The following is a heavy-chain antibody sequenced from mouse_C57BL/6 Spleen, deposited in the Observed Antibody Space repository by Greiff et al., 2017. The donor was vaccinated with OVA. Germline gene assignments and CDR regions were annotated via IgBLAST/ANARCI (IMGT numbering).Heavy chain of an antibody. V-gene: IGHV1-15*01. CDR2: IDPETGGT. CDR1: GYTFTDYE. Sequence: QVQLQQSGAELVRPGASVTLSCKASGYTFTDYEMHWVKQTPVHGLEWIGAIDPETGGTAYNQYFKGKAILTADKSSSPAYMGLSSLTSEDTAVYYCTRGGAMNYWSQGTSVTVSS. J-gene: IGHJ4*01. CDR3: TRGGAMNY.